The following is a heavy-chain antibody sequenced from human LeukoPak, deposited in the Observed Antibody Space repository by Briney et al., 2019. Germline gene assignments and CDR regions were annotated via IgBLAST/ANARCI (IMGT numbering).Heavy chain of an antibody. CDR1: GYTFTSYA. D-gene: IGHD2-15*01. CDR3: ARDGCSGGSCYPDY. J-gene: IGHJ4*02. CDR2: SNAGNGNT. V-gene: IGHV1-3*02. Sequence: ASVKVSCKASGYTFTSYAMHWVRQAPGQRLEWMGWSNAGNGNTKYSQEFQGRVTITRDPSASTAYMELSSLRSDDTAVYYCARDGCSGGSCYPDYWGQGTLVTVSS.